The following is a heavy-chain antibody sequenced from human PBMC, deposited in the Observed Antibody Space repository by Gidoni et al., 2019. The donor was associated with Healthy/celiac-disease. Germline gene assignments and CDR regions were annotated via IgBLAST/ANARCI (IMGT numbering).Heavy chain of an antibody. Sequence: EVQLVESGGGLVKPGGSLRLSCAASAFTFSSYSMNGVRQAPGKGLEWVSSSSSSSSYIYYADSVKGRFTISRDNAKNSLYLQMNSLRAEDTAVYYCAREGAAAPTDYWGQGTLVTVSS. CDR2: SSSSSSYI. CDR3: AREGAAAPTDY. CDR1: AFTFSSYS. V-gene: IGHV3-21*01. J-gene: IGHJ4*02. D-gene: IGHD6-13*01.